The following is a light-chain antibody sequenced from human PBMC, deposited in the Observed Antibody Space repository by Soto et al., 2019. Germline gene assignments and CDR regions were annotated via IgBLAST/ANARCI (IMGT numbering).Light chain of an antibody. CDR3: QQYYTTPCT. J-gene: IGKJ1*01. V-gene: IGKV4-1*01. CDR2: WAS. Sequence: DIVMTQSPDSLAVSLGERATINCKSSQSVLYSSNNKNYLAWYQQKPGQPPKALIYWASTRESGVPDRFSGRGSGTDFTLTIISLHAEAVAVYYCQQYYTTPCTFGQGTKVEIK. CDR1: QSVLYSSNNKNY.